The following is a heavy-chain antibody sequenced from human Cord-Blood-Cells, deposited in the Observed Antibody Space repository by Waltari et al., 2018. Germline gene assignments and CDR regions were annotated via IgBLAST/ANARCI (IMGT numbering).Heavy chain of an antibody. CDR1: GGPFSRYA. D-gene: IGHD6-6*01. Sequence: QVQLVQSGAEVKKPGSSVKVSCKASGGPFSRYAISWVRQAPGQGLEWLGGIMPIFCTANYAQKFQGSVTITADESTSTAYMELSSLRSEDTAVYYCARKLVRWFDPWGQGTLVTVSS. CDR2: IMPIFCTA. V-gene: IGHV1-69*01. CDR3: ARKLVRWFDP. J-gene: IGHJ5*02.